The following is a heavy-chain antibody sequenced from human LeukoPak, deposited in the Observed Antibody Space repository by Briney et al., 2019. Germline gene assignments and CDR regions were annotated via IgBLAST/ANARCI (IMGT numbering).Heavy chain of an antibody. J-gene: IGHJ5*02. CDR3: ARDIGGDTDGRASYWFAP. CDR1: GGSIRSHS. V-gene: IGHV4-59*11. Sequence: SETLSLTCTVSGGSIRSHSWHWIRQSPGKGLGWIGSINYFGTTTCKPSLKSRVTLSVDTSKNQFSLKLTSVTAADTAVYYCARDIGGDTDGRASYWFAPWGQGTLVTVSS. D-gene: IGHD1-1*01. CDR2: INYFGTT.